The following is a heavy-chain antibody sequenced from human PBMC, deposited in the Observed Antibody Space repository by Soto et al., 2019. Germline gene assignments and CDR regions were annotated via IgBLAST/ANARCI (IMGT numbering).Heavy chain of an antibody. CDR2: IIPILGIA. V-gene: IGHV1-69*02. D-gene: IGHD2-15*01. CDR3: ARLYCSGGSCYSLSGYYYMDV. J-gene: IGHJ6*03. CDR1: GGTFSSYT. Sequence: SVKVSCKASGGTFSSYTISWVRQAPGQGLEWMGRIIPILGIANYAQKFQGRVTITADKSTSTAYMELSSLRSEDTAVYYCARLYCSGGSCYSLSGYYYMDVWGKGTXVTVS.